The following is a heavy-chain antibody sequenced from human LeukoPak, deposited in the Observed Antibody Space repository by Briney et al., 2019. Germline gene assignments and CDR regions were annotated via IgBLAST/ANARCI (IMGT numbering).Heavy chain of an antibody. CDR1: GGSISSSYSY. J-gene: IGHJ4*02. CDR2: MLYSGST. CDR3: AREHYYDSTAYLD. V-gene: IGHV4-39*07. Sequence: SETLSLTCTVSGGSISSSYSYWGWIRQPPGKGLEWIGSMLYSGSTYYNPSLKSRVTISVDMSQNQFSLKLTSVTAADTAVYYCAREHYYDSTAYLDWGQGTLVSVSS. D-gene: IGHD3-22*01.